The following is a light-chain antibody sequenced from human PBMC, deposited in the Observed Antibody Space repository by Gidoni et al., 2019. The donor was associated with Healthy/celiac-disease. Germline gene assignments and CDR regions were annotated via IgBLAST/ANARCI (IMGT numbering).Light chain of an antibody. CDR1: QSISSW. V-gene: IGKV1-5*03. Sequence: DIQMTQSPSTLSSSGGDRVTSTCRASQSISSWLGWYQQKPGKAPKLLIYKVSSLESGVPARFSGSGSGTEFTFTISRLQPDDFATYYCQQYNSYSPYTFGQGTKLEIK. J-gene: IGKJ2*01. CDR2: KVS. CDR3: QQYNSYSPYT.